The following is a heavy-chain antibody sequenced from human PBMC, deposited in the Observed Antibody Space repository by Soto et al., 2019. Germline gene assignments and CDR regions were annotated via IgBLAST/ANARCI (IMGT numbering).Heavy chain of an antibody. CDR1: GFTFSNYE. CDR2: ISSGGNSR. D-gene: IGHD2-21*01. V-gene: IGHV3-48*03. CDR3: ARDFYCFDHGPRGGAPV. Sequence: GGSLRLSCAGSGFTFSNYEMNWVRQAPGKGLAWIAYISSGGNSRYYADSVKGRFTISRGNAKNSLFLQMSGLGADDTGVYYCARDFYCFDHGPRGGAPVWGQGTLVTVSA. J-gene: IGHJ4*02.